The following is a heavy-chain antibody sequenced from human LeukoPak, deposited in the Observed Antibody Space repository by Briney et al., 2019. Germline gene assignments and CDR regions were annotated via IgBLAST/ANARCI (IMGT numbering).Heavy chain of an antibody. CDR1: GYSFTSYW. V-gene: IGHV5-10-1*01. D-gene: IGHD3-9*01. CDR3: ARHSGRCYDILTGYYSFDY. CDR2: IDPSDSYT. Sequence: GESLKISCKGSGYSFTSYWISWVRQMPGKGLEWMGRIDPSDSYTNYSPSFQGHVTISADKSISTAYLQWSSLKASDTAMYHCARHSGRCYDILTGYYSFDYWGQGTLVTVSS. J-gene: IGHJ4*02.